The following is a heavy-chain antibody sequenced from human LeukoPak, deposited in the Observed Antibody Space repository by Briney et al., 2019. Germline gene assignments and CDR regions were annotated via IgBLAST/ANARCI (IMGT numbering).Heavy chain of an antibody. V-gene: IGHV5-51*01. J-gene: IGHJ4*02. CDR3: ASWLGSNGVFDY. CDR2: IYPGDSDT. CDR1: GYSFTSYW. D-gene: IGHD4-23*01. Sequence: KIGASLQISCKGSGYSFTSYWIGWVRQLPGKGLEWMGIIYPGDSDTRHSPSFQGQVTISADKSISTAYLQWSSLKASDTAMYYCASWLGSNGVFDYWGQGTLVTVSS.